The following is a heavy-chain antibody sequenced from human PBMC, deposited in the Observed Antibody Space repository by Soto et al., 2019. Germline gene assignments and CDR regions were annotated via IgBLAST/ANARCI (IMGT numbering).Heavy chain of an antibody. CDR2: MNPNSGDT. J-gene: IGHJ6*02. Sequence: ASVKVSCKASGYTFTSYDINWVRQATGQGLEWTGWMNPNSGDTGYAQKFQGRVTMTRNTSISTAYMELSSLRSEDTAVYYCARSSSGVAGSRRVYYHYYGMDVWGQGTTVTVSS. CDR3: ARSSSGVAGSRRVYYHYYGMDV. V-gene: IGHV1-8*01. CDR1: GYTFTSYD. D-gene: IGHD6-19*01.